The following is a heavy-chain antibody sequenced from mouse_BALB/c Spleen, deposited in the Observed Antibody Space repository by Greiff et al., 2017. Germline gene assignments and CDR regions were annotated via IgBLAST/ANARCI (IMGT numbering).Heavy chain of an antibody. CDR3: ARGENGNYGAMDY. D-gene: IGHD2-1*01. V-gene: IGHV1S34*01. CDR2: ISCYNGAT. Sequence: LVKTGASVKISCKASGYSFTGYYMHWVKQSHGKSLEWIGYISCYNGATSYNQKFKGKATFTVDTSSSTAYMQFNSLTSEDSAVYYCARGENGNYGAMDYWGQGTSVTVSS. CDR1: GYSFTGYY. J-gene: IGHJ4*01.